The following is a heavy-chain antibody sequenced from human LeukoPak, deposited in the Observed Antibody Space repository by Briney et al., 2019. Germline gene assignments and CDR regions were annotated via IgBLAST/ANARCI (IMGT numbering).Heavy chain of an antibody. V-gene: IGHV3-30*02. D-gene: IGHD2-21*02. Sequence: GGSLRLSCVASGFPFNKNAMHWVRQCPGKGLEWVAYIAHHGNDTYYEDSVKGRFTISRDNSKRTLFLQLNSVRLDDTAVYYCAKDGAWSCTDWGQGALVTVSS. CDR3: AKDGAWSCTD. J-gene: IGHJ4*02. CDR2: IAHHGNDT. CDR1: GFPFNKNA.